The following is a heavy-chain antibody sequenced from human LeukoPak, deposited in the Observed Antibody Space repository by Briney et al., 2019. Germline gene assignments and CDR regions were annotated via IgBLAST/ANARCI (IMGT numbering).Heavy chain of an antibody. CDR1: GFTFSSYA. Sequence: GGSLRLSCAASGFTFSSYAMSWVRRAPGQGLEWVSAISGSGGNTYYADAVKGRFTISRDNSKNTLYLQMNSLRAEDTAVYYCAKDSTTVTTPFDYWGQGTLVTVSS. V-gene: IGHV3-23*01. D-gene: IGHD4-17*01. CDR2: ISGSGGNT. CDR3: AKDSTTVTTPFDY. J-gene: IGHJ4*02.